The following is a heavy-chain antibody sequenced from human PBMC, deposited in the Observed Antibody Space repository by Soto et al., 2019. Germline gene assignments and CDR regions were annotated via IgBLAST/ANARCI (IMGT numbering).Heavy chain of an antibody. D-gene: IGHD3-22*01. Sequence: GASVKVSCKASGFTFTSSAVQWVRQARGQRLEWIGWIVVGSGNTNYAQKFQERVTITRDMSTSTAYMELSSLRSEDTAVYYCAASYYYDSSGYWRSYYYYGMDVWGQGTTVTVS. CDR2: IVVGSGNT. V-gene: IGHV1-58*01. J-gene: IGHJ6*02. CDR1: GFTFTSSA. CDR3: AASYYYDSSGYWRSYYYYGMDV.